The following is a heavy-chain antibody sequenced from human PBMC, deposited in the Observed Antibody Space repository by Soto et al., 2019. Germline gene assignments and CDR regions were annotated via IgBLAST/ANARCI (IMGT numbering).Heavy chain of an antibody. Sequence: EVQLVESGGDMVKPGGCLRLSCEASGVTFINAWMSWVRQVPGKGLEWVGRIKNKADGGTADYAAPVRGRFTISRDDSKNTLFLQMNSLEVEDTAVYYCTTDPGDYQDFWGQGTLVTVSS. V-gene: IGHV3-15*01. D-gene: IGHD4-17*01. CDR2: IKNKADGGTA. CDR3: TTDPGDYQDF. CDR1: GVTFINAW. J-gene: IGHJ4*02.